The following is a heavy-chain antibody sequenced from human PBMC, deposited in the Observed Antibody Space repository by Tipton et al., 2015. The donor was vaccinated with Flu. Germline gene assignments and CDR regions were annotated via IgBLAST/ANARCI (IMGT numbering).Heavy chain of an antibody. D-gene: IGHD5-12*01. CDR1: GGSISSGGYY. Sequence: LRLSCTVSGGSISSGGYYWSWIRQHPGKGLEWIGYIYYSGSTYYNPSLKSRVTISVDTSKNQFSLKLSSVTAADTAVYYCARVWVATKGLAYWGQGTLVTVSS. J-gene: IGHJ4*02. V-gene: IGHV4-31*02. CDR3: ARVWVATKGLAY. CDR2: IYYSGST.